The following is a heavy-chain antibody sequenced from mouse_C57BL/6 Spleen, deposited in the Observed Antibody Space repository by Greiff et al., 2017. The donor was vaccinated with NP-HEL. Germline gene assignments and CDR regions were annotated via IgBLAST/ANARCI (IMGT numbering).Heavy chain of an antibody. J-gene: IGHJ3*01. CDR1: GYTFTDYY. CDR2: INPNNGGT. V-gene: IGHV1-26*01. Sequence: EVQLQQSGPELVKPGASVKISCKASGYTFTDYYMNWVKQSHGKSLAWIGDINPNNGGTSYNQKFKGKATLTVDKSSSTAYMELRSLTSEDSAVYFCARSLYGYFFAYWGEGTLVTVYA. CDR3: ARSLYGYFFAY. D-gene: IGHD2-2*01.